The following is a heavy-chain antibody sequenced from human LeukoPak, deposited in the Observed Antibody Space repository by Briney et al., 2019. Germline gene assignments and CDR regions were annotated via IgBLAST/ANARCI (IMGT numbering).Heavy chain of an antibody. CDR3: ARARSPSSGYLLRDHNWFDP. CDR1: GGTFSSYA. D-gene: IGHD3-22*01. CDR2: IIPIFGTA. V-gene: IGHV1-69*05. J-gene: IGHJ5*02. Sequence: SVKVSCKASGGTFSSYAFSWVRQAPGQGLEWMGGIIPIFGTANYAQKFQGRVTVTTDESTSTAYMELSSLRSEDTAVYYCARARSPSSGYLLRDHNWFDPWGQGTLVTV.